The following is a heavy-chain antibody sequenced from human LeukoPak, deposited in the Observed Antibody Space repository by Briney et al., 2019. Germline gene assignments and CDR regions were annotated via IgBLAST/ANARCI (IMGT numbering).Heavy chain of an antibody. J-gene: IGHJ4*02. CDR3: ASGGDYYDSSGYVLSY. Sequence: ASVKVSCKASGYTFTSYDFNWVRQATGQRPEWMGWMSPNSGDTGYAQKFQDRVTMTRNTSISTAYMELSSLRAEDTAVYYCASGGDYYDSSGYVLSYWGQGTLVTVSS. CDR1: GYTFTSYD. CDR2: MSPNSGDT. D-gene: IGHD3-22*01. V-gene: IGHV1-8*01.